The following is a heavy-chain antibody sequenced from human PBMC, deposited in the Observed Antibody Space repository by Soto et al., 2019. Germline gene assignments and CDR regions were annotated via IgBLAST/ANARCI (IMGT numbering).Heavy chain of an antibody. CDR1: GFTFSSYG. CDR2: IWYDGSNK. CDR3: ARGYDSSGYPRYYFDY. Sequence: QVQLVESGGGVVQPGRSLRLSCAASGFTFSSYGMHWVRQAPGKALEWVAVIWYDGSNKYYADSVKGRFTISRDNSRNKRCLQMNRLRGQETAVYYCARGYDSSGYPRYYFDYWGQGPLVTVSS. D-gene: IGHD3-22*01. V-gene: IGHV3-33*01. J-gene: IGHJ4*02.